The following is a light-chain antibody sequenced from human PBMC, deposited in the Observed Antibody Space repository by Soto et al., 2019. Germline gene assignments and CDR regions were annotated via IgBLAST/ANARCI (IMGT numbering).Light chain of an antibody. CDR3: QQYGSSPPIT. J-gene: IGKJ5*01. CDR2: DAS. Sequence: EIVLTQSPATLSLSPGERATLSCRASQSVSSYLAWYQQKPGQAPRLLIYDASNRATGIPARCSGSGSGTAFTLTIISLEHADSAVYYCQQYGSSPPITFGQGTRLEIK. CDR1: QSVSSY. V-gene: IGKV3-11*01.